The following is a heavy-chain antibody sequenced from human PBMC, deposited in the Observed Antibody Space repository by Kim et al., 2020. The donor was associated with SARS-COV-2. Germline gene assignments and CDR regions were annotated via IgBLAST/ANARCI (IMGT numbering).Heavy chain of an antibody. J-gene: IGHJ6*02. V-gene: IGHV4-39*01. CDR2: IYYSGST. Sequence: SETLSLTCTVSGGSISSSSYYWGWIRQPPGKGLEWIGSIYYSGSTYYNPSLKSRVTISVDTSKNQFSLKLSSVTAADTAVYYCARGYGSGSSFQYYYYYYGMDVWGQGTTVTVSS. CDR1: GGSISSSSYY. D-gene: IGHD3-10*01. CDR3: ARGYGSGSSFQYYYYYYGMDV.